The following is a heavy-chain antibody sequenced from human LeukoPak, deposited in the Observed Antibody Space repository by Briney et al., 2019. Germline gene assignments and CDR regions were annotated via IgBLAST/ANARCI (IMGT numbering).Heavy chain of an antibody. CDR1: GFTFSTYA. J-gene: IGHJ4*02. CDR2: ISNDATKK. Sequence: PGGSLRLSCAASGFTFSTYAMHWVRQAPGKGLEWVAVISNDATKKYYADSVKGRSTISRDNSERTLYPQMNSLRAEDTAVYYCVKDMNTVTTTFDYWGQGTLVTVSS. D-gene: IGHD4-17*01. V-gene: IGHV3-30*18. CDR3: VKDMNTVTTTFDY.